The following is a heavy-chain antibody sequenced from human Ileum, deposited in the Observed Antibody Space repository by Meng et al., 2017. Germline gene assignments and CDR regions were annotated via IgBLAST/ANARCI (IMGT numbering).Heavy chain of an antibody. V-gene: IGHV3-74*01. J-gene: IGHJ4*02. D-gene: IGHD3-16*01. CDR3: ARINYVEDS. CDR1: GFTFSNYW. CDR2: INEDGRVT. Sequence: EVQLVGSGGGLVQPGGVLRLSCAASGFTFSNYWMHWVRQTPGKGLVWVSRINEDGRVTNYADSVEGRFTVSRDNAKNTLYLQMNSLRVEDTGIYYCARINYVEDSWGQGTLVTVSS.